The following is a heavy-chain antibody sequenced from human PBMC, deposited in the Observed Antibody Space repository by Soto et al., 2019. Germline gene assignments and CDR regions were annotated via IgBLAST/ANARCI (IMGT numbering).Heavy chain of an antibody. CDR3: ARGDYDILTGYGGRYFQH. D-gene: IGHD3-9*01. Sequence: EVQLVESGGGLVQPGGSLRLSCAASGFTVSSNYMSWVRQAPGKGLEWVSVIYSGGSTYYADSVKGRFTISRDNSKNTLYLQMNSLRAEDTAVYYCARGDYDILTGYGGRYFQHWGQGTLVTVSS. CDR1: GFTVSSNY. J-gene: IGHJ1*01. CDR2: IYSGGST. V-gene: IGHV3-66*01.